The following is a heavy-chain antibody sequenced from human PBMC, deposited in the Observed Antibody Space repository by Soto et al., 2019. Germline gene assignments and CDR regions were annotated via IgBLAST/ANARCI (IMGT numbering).Heavy chain of an antibody. V-gene: IGHV3-30*18. CDR1: GFSFSSYG. J-gene: IGHJ4*02. CDR3: AKAMNDY. CDR2: ISYDGSNK. Sequence: PGGALRLSCAASGFSFSSYGMHWVRQAPGKGLEWVAVISYDGSNKYYADSVKGRFTISRDNSKNTLYLQMNSLRAEDTAVYYCAKAMNDYWGQGTLVPVSS. D-gene: IGHD2-2*01.